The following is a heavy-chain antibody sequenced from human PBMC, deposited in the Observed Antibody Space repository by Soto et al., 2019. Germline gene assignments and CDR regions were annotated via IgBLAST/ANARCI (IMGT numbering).Heavy chain of an antibody. CDR1: GYTFTSYG. CDR2: ISAYNGNT. Sequence: GASVKVSCKASGYTFTSYGISWVRQAPGQGLEWMGWISAYNGNTNYAQKLQGRVTMTTDTSTSTAYMELRSLRSDDTAVYYCAREGVVRLVYYYYGMDVWGQGTTVTVSS. V-gene: IGHV1-18*01. D-gene: IGHD3-16*01. CDR3: AREGVVRLVYYYYGMDV. J-gene: IGHJ6*02.